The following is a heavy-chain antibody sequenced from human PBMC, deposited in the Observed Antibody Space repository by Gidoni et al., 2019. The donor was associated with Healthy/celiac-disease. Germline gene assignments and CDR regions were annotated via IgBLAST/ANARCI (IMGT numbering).Heavy chain of an antibody. CDR2: INTNTGNP. V-gene: IGHV7-4-1*02. Sequence: QVQLVQSGSELKKPGASVKVSSQASGYTFTSYAMNWVRQAPGHGLEWMGWINTNTGNPTYAQGFTGRFVSSLDTSVSTAYLQISSLKAEDTAVYYCARRRSCSGGSCYSSDAFDIWGQGTMVTVSS. J-gene: IGHJ3*02. CDR1: GYTFTSYA. CDR3: ARRRSCSGGSCYSSDAFDI. D-gene: IGHD2-15*01.